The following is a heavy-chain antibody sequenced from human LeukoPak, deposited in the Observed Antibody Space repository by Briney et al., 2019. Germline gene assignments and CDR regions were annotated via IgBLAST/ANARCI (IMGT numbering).Heavy chain of an antibody. J-gene: IGHJ4*02. CDR3: ARATPRVGATVD. V-gene: IGHV4-61*02. D-gene: IGHD1-26*01. Sequence: PSQTLSLTCTVSGCSISSGSYYWSWIRQPAGKGLEWIGRIYTSGSTNYNPSLKSRVTISVDTSKNQFSLKLSSVTAADTAVYYCARATPRVGATVDWGQGTLVTVSS. CDR1: GCSISSGSYY. CDR2: IYTSGST.